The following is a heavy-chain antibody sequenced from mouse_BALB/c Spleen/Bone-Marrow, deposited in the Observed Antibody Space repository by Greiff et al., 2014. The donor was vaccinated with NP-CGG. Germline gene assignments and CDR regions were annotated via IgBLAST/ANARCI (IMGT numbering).Heavy chain of an antibody. CDR2: IDPGSGGT. J-gene: IGHJ4*01. D-gene: IGHD2-4*01. CDR3: AREGYDNDGGRSVDY. CDR1: GYAFTNYL. V-gene: IGHV1-54*01. Sequence: VMLVESGAELVRPGTSVKVSCKASGYAFTNYLIEWVKQRPGQGLEWIGLIDPGSGGTNYNEKFKGKATLTADKSSSTAYMQLSSLTSDDSAVYFCAREGYDNDGGRSVDYWGQGTSVTVSS.